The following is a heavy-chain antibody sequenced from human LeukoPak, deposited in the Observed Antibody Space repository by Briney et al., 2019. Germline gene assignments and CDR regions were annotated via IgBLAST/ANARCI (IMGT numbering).Heavy chain of an antibody. CDR2: LNSDACST. CDR3: ARDPPRGYSYGRDAFDI. Sequence: RGTLRPSPAASGFTFINYGRREIRQDPGKGLGCVSGLNSDACSTNYAYSVKGRLTHSKDKAKSTLYRQMNRLRTEATAAYYGARDPPRGYSYGRDAFDIWGQGTMVTVP. J-gene: IGHJ3*02. CDR1: GFTFINYG. V-gene: IGHV3-74*01. D-gene: IGHD5-18*01.